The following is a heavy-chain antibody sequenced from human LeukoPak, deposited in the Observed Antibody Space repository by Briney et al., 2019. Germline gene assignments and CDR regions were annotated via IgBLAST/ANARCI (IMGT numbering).Heavy chain of an antibody. Sequence: GGSLRLSCAASGFTFSSYALHWVRQAPGKGLEWVAVISYDGSNKYYADSVKGRFTISRDNSKNTLYLQMNSLRAEDTAVYYCAKDDLLYSGYFDYWGQGTLVTVSS. CDR3: AKDDLLYSGYFDY. CDR2: ISYDGSNK. CDR1: GFTFSSYA. J-gene: IGHJ4*02. D-gene: IGHD1-26*01. V-gene: IGHV3-30-3*01.